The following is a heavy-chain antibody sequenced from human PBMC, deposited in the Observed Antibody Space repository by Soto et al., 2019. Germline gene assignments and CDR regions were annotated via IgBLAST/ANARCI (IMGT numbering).Heavy chain of an antibody. V-gene: IGHV3-30*18. CDR2: ISYDGSNQ. J-gene: IGHJ4*02. D-gene: IGHD5-18*01. Sequence: QVQLVESGGGVVQPGRSLSLSCAASGFTFRNYGMHWVRQAPGKGLEWVAVISYDGSNQYYADSVKGRFSISRDNSKNTVYLQMNSLRAEDTAVYHCAKDVDTFMAPPWVQGTLVTVSS. CDR3: AKDVDTFMAPP. CDR1: GFTFRNYG.